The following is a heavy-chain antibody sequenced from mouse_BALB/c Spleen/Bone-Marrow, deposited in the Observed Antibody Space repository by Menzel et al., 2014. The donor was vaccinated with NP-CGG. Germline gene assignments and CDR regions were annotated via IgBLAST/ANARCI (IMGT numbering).Heavy chain of an antibody. Sequence: EVMLVESGGGLVKPGGSLKLSCAASGFTFSNFAMSWVCQTPDKRLEWVASISSGGSAYYPDSVKGRLSISRDNARDILFLQMSSLRSEDTAMYYCARGYDYDFDYWGQGTTLAVSS. D-gene: IGHD2-4*01. J-gene: IGHJ2*01. V-gene: IGHV5-6-5*01. CDR1: GFTFSNFA. CDR2: ISSGGSA. CDR3: ARGYDYDFDY.